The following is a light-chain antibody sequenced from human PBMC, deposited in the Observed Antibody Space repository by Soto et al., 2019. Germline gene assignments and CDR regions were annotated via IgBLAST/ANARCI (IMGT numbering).Light chain of an antibody. V-gene: IGKV1-5*03. CDR3: QQSTSLWK. CDR1: QSISSW. Sequence: DIQMTQSPSTLSASVGDRVTITCRASQSISSWLAWYQQKPGKAPKLLIYKASSLESGVPSRFSGSGSGTEFTLTISSLQPVDFATYYWQQSTSLWKSGQGTNV. J-gene: IGKJ1*01. CDR2: KAS.